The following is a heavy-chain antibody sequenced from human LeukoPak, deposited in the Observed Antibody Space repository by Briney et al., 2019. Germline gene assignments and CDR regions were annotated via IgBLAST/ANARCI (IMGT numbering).Heavy chain of an antibody. CDR1: GYTFTGYY. D-gene: IGHD6-13*01. Sequence: ASVKVSCKASGYTFTGYYMHWVRQAPGQGLEWMGWINPNSGGTNYAQKFQGRVTMTRDTSISTAYMELSRLRSDDTAVYYCARDPGRGIAAPRLFDYWGQGTLVTVSS. CDR2: INPNSGGT. CDR3: ARDPGRGIAAPRLFDY. J-gene: IGHJ4*02. V-gene: IGHV1-2*02.